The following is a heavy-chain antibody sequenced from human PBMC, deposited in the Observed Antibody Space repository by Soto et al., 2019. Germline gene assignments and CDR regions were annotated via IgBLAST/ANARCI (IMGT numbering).Heavy chain of an antibody. CDR3: VRDETVILVELEH. CDR1: GFTFSRYA. Sequence: QVHLVESGGGVVQPGRSLRLSCAASGFTFSRYALHWVRQAPGKGLEWVAVISYDGSDKYYSESVKGRFTISRDNFKNTVDLEMNSLRPEDLAVYYCVRDETVILVELEHWGQGAPVIVSS. V-gene: IGHV3-30-3*01. J-gene: IGHJ1*01. D-gene: IGHD2-21*01. CDR2: ISYDGSDK.